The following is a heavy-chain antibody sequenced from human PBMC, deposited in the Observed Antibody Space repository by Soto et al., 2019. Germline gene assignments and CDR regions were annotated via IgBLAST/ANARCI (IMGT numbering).Heavy chain of an antibody. D-gene: IGHD6-6*01. J-gene: IGHJ4*02. CDR2: ISAHNGNT. Sequence: QVHLVQSGAEVKKPGASVKVSCKASGYTFTSYGITWVRQAPGQGLEWMGWISAHNGNTDYAQKLQGRVIVTRDTSTSTAYMELRILISDDTAVYYCARGRDGDYWGQGARVTVSS. CDR3: ARGRDGDY. CDR1: GYTFTSYG. V-gene: IGHV1-18*01.